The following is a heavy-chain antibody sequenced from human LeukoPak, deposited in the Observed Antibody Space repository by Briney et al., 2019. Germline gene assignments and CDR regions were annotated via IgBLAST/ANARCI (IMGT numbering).Heavy chain of an antibody. CDR3: ARCYGSGRWALDI. D-gene: IGHD3-10*01. CDR2: ISGYNGDT. CDR1: GYTFTNYG. J-gene: IGHJ3*02. Sequence: ASVKVSCKASGYTFTNYGISWVRQAPGQGLEWMGWISGYNGDTKYAQKVQGRVTMTTDKFTSTAYMELRSLRSDDTAVYYCARCYGSGRWALDIWGQGTMVTVSS. V-gene: IGHV1-18*01.